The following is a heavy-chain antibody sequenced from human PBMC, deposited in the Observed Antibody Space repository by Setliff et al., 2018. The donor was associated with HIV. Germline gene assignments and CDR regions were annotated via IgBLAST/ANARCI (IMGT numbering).Heavy chain of an antibody. CDR3: ARLWGRTSGWRGNGY. Sequence: PSETLSLTCLVSGGSVTSQMHLWGWIRQPPGKGLEWIGSRSHSGSNYYNPSFKSRVTVSVDTSKNQIFLKLISMTAADTAVYYCARLWGRTSGWRGNGYWGQGILVTVSS. J-gene: IGHJ4*02. CDR2: RSHSGSN. V-gene: IGHV4-39*01. D-gene: IGHD6-19*01. CDR1: GGSVTSQMHL.